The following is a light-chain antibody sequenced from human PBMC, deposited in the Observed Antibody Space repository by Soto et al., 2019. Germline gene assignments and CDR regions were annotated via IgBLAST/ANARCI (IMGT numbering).Light chain of an antibody. CDR1: QGISSY. Sequence: DIQLTQSPSFLSASVGDRITITCRASQGISSYLDWYQQKPGKAPKLLIYAASTLQSGVPSRFSGSGSGTEFTLTVTSLQPENFATYYCQQLNSYPLDFAFGPGAKVDIK. V-gene: IGKV1-9*01. CDR2: AAS. J-gene: IGKJ3*01. CDR3: QQLNSYPLDFA.